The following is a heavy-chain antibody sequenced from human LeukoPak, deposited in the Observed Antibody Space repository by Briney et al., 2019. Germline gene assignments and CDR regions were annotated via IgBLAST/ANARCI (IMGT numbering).Heavy chain of an antibody. CDR3: AKDLKSFGQYYFYGMDV. J-gene: IGHJ6*02. CDR1: GFAFDDYA. D-gene: IGHD2/OR15-2a*01. CDR2: ISWGGGTH. V-gene: IGHV3-43D*03. Sequence: GGSLRLSCAVSGFAFDDYAMHWVRQAPGQGLEWVSLISWGGGTHYYADSVRGRFTISRDNTKNALYLQMNSLRVEDTALYYCAKDLKSFGQYYFYGMDVWGQGTTVTVSS.